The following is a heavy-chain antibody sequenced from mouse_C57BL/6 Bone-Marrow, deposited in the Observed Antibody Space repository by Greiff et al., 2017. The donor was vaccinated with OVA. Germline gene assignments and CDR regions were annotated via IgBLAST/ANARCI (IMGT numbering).Heavy chain of an antibody. CDR3: ARNYGNYGWYFDV. J-gene: IGHJ1*03. Sequence: VQLQQSGPELVKPGASVKIPCKASGYTFTDYHMDWVKQSHGKSLEWIGDINPNNGGTIYNQKFKGKATLTVDKSSSPAYMEIRSLTSEDTAVYYCARNYGNYGWYFDVWGTGTTVTVSS. D-gene: IGHD2-1*01. CDR2: INPNNGGT. V-gene: IGHV1-18*01. CDR1: GYTFTDYH.